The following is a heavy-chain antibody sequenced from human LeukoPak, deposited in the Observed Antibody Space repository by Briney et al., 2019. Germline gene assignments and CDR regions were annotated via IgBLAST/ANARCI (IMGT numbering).Heavy chain of an antibody. J-gene: IGHJ4*02. V-gene: IGHV4-30-4*01. CDR3: ARVLLGEFPDY. CDR2: IYYSGST. Sequence: PSETLSLTCTVSGGSISSGDYSWSWIRQPPGKGLEWIGYIYYSGSTYYNPSLKSRVTISVDTSKNQFSLKLSSVTAADTAVYXCARVLLGEFPDYWGQGTLVTVSS. D-gene: IGHD3-16*01. CDR1: GGSISSGDYS.